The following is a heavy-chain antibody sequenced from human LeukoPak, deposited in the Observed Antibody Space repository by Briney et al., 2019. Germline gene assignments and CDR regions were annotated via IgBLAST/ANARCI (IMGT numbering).Heavy chain of an antibody. CDR2: ISAYNGNT. Sequence: ASVKVSCKASGYTFTSYGISWVRQAPGQGLEWMGWISAYNGNTNYAQKLQGRVTMTTDTSTSTAYMELRSLRSDDTAVYYCARVGAYYYDSSGYGNWFDPWGQGTLVTVSS. J-gene: IGHJ5*02. CDR1: GYTFTSYG. D-gene: IGHD3-22*01. CDR3: ARVGAYYYDSSGYGNWFDP. V-gene: IGHV1-18*01.